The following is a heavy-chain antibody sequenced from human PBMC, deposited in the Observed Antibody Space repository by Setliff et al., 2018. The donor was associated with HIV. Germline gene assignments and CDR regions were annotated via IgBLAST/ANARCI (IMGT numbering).Heavy chain of an antibody. CDR3: ARHVCSSSSCYGYNWFDP. D-gene: IGHD2-2*01. CDR1: NGSFSGYY. Sequence: PSETLSLTCAVYNGSFSGYYWTWIRQPPGKGLDWIGEINHSGSITYNPSLKSRFNMSVDTSKNQFSLNLESVTATDTALYYCARHVCSSSSCYGYNWFDPWGQGTLVTVSS. V-gene: IGHV4-34*10. J-gene: IGHJ5*02. CDR2: INHSGSI.